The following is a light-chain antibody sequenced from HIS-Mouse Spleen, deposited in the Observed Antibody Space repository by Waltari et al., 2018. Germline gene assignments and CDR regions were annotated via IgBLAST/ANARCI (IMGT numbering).Light chain of an antibody. CDR2: KAS. J-gene: IGKJ1*01. CDR1: QSICSR. Sequence: DIQMTQSPSTLSASVGDRLTITCRASQSICSRLAWYQQKPGKAPKLLIYKASSLESGVPSRFSGSGSGTEFTLTISSLQPDDFATYYCQQYNSYWTFGQGTKVEIK. CDR3: QQYNSYWT. V-gene: IGKV1-5*03.